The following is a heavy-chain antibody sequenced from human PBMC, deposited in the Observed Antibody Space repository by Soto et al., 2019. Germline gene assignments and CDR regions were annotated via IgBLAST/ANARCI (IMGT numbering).Heavy chain of an antibody. CDR3: AGRRAWGAVDY. Sequence: GESLKISCAASGFTFSSYSMNWVRQAPGKGLEWVSSISSSSSYIYYADSVKGRFTISRDNAKNSLYLQMNSLRAEDTAVYYCAGRRAWGAVDYWGQGTLVTVSS. J-gene: IGHJ4*02. CDR1: GFTFSSYS. CDR2: ISSSSSYI. V-gene: IGHV3-21*01. D-gene: IGHD3-16*01.